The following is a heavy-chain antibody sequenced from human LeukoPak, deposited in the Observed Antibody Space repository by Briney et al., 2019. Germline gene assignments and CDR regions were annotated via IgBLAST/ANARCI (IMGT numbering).Heavy chain of an antibody. CDR1: GGSISSSNW. J-gene: IGHJ3*02. D-gene: IGHD3-22*01. V-gene: IGHV4-4*02. CDR3: AKATYYYDSSGYGRYAFDI. CDR2: IYHSGST. Sequence: SGTLSLTCAVSGGSISSSNWWSWVRQPPGKGLEWIGEIYHSGSTNYNPSLKSRVTISVDKSKNQFSLKLSSVTAADTAVYYCAKATYYYDSSGYGRYAFDIWGQGTMVTVSS.